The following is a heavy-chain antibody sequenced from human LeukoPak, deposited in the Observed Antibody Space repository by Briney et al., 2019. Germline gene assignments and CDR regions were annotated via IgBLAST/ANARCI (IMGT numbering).Heavy chain of an antibody. J-gene: IGHJ1*01. V-gene: IGHV4-39*07. Sequence: SETLSLTCTVSGGSISSYYWSWIRQPPGKGLEWIGSIYYSGSTYYNPSLKSRVTISVDTSKNQFSLKLSSVTAADTAVYYCGVGGAIEYFQHWGQGTLVTVSS. CDR1: GGSISSYY. CDR3: GVGGAIEYFQH. D-gene: IGHD1-26*01. CDR2: IYYSGST.